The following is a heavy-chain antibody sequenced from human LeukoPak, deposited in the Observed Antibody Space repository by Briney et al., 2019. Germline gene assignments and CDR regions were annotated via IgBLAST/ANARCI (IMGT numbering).Heavy chain of an antibody. CDR2: INWNGGST. CDR1: GFTFDDYG. Sequence: GGSLRLSCAASGFTFDDYGMSWVRQAPGKGLEWVSGINWNGGSTAYADSVKGRFTISRDNAKNSLYLQTNILRAEDTALYYCAKDIGGNYYYYMDVWGKGTTVTVSS. CDR3: AKDIGGNYYYYMDV. V-gene: IGHV3-20*04. D-gene: IGHD1-1*01. J-gene: IGHJ6*03.